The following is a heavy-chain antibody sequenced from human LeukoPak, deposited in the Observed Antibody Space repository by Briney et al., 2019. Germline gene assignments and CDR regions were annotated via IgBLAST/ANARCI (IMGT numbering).Heavy chain of an antibody. CDR1: GFTFSSYG. D-gene: IGHD5-12*01. CDR2: ISYDGSNY. V-gene: IGHV3-30*18. J-gene: IGHJ4*02. Sequence: PGRSLRLSCAASGFTFSSYGMHWVSQAPGKGLDRVAVISYDGSNYFYADSVKGRFTISRDNSKNTLYLQMNSLRAEDTAVYYCAKDYTGYPHYWGQGTLVTVSS. CDR3: AKDYTGYPHY.